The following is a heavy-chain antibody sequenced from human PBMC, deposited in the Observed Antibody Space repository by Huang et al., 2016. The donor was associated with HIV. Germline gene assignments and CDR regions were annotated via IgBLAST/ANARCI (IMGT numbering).Heavy chain of an antibody. J-gene: IGHJ3*01. CDR1: GFTFPPYW. CDR3: ARDRRDVFDF. Sequence: EVQLVESGGGLVQPGGALSLSCGASGFTFPPYWMTWVRQAPGKGLEWVANINQDGTEKYYVDSVKGRFTISRDNAEKSLYLRMNRLRAEDTAIYYCARDRRDVFDFWGQGTMVTVSS. V-gene: IGHV3-7*01. CDR2: INQDGTEK.